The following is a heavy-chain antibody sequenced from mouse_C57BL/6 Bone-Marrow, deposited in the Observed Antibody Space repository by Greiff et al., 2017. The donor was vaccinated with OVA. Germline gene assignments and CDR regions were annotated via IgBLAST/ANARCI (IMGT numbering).Heavy chain of an antibody. CDR1: GFTFSSYA. CDR2: ISSGGDYI. Sequence: EVKVEESGEGLVKPGGSLKLSCAASGFTFSSYAMSWVRQTPEKRLEWVAYISSGGDYIYYADTVKGRFTISRDNARNTLYLQMSSLKSEDTAMYYCTRDGSSPYYAMDYWGQGTSVTVSS. CDR3: TRDGSSPYYAMDY. J-gene: IGHJ4*01. D-gene: IGHD1-1*01. V-gene: IGHV5-9-1*02.